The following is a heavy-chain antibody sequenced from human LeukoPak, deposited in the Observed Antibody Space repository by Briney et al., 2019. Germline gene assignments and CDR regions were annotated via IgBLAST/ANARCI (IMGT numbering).Heavy chain of an antibody. V-gene: IGHV3-30*02. CDR1: GFTFSSYG. D-gene: IGHD3-3*01. J-gene: IGHJ5*02. CDR3: AKGKVTIFGVVIIRPNWFDP. CDR2: IRYDGSNK. Sequence: GGSLRLSCAASGFTFSSYGMHWVRQAPGKGLEWVAFIRYDGSNKYYADSVKGRFTISRDNSKNTLYLQMSSMRAEDTAVYYGAKGKVTIFGVVIIRPNWFDPWGQGTLVTVSS.